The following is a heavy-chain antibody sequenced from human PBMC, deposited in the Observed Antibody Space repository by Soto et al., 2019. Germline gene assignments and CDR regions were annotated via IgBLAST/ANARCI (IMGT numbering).Heavy chain of an antibody. CDR1: GFTFGDYA. D-gene: IGHD3-16*01. Sequence: PGGSLILSCTTSGFTFGDYALSWVRQAPGKGLEWVGFIRRNAYGGTTDYAASVKGRFTISRDDSKSIAYLQMNSLRTEDTALYYCTSASSLDFDFWGQGTLVTVSS. CDR3: TSASSLDFDF. CDR2: IRRNAYGGTT. J-gene: IGHJ4*02. V-gene: IGHV3-49*04.